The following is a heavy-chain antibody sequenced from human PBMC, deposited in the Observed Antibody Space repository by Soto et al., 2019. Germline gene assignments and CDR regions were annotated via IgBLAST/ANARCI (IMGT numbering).Heavy chain of an antibody. CDR2: IYHSGST. Sequence: SETLSLTCSVSGGSINSRSYSWGWIRQPPGKGLEWIGEIYHSGSTNYNPSLKSRVTISVDKSKNQFSLKLSSVTAADTAVYYCARVSGSYYYGMDVWGQGTTVTVSS. J-gene: IGHJ6*02. CDR1: GGSINSRSYS. CDR3: ARVSGSYYYGMDV. V-gene: IGHV4-39*07. D-gene: IGHD1-26*01.